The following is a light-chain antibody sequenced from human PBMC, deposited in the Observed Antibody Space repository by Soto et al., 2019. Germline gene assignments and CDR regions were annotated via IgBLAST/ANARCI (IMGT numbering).Light chain of an antibody. CDR1: QSISSY. Sequence: DIQMTQSPSSMSASVGDRVTITCRASQSISSYLNWYQQKPGKAPKLLIYAASSLQSGVPSRFSGSGSGTDFTLTISSLQTEDFATYYCQQSYSTLWTFGQGTKVHIK. V-gene: IGKV1-39*01. J-gene: IGKJ1*01. CDR2: AAS. CDR3: QQSYSTLWT.